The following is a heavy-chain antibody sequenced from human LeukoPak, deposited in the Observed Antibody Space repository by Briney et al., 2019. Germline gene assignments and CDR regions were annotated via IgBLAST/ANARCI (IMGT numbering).Heavy chain of an antibody. Sequence: SETVSLTCTVSGGSISSYYWSWIRQPPGKGLEWIGYIYYSGSTNYNPSLKSRVTISVDTSKNQFSLKLSSVTAADTAVYYCARDKTDPIRGWAAFDIWGQGTMVTVSS. CDR3: ARDKTDPIRGWAAFDI. V-gene: IGHV4-59*01. CDR1: GGSISSYY. CDR2: IYYSGST. J-gene: IGHJ3*02. D-gene: IGHD6-19*01.